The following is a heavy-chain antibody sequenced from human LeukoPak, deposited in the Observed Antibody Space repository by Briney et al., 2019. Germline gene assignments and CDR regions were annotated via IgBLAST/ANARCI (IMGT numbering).Heavy chain of an antibody. CDR3: ARAFGSGWYEGADY. D-gene: IGHD6-19*01. Sequence: SETLSLTCAVYGGSFSDYYWSWIRQPPGKGLEWIGYIYYSGSTNYNPSLKSRVTISVDTSKNQFSLKLSSVTAADTAVYYCARAFGSGWYEGADYWGQGTLVTVSS. J-gene: IGHJ4*02. CDR1: GGSFSDYY. V-gene: IGHV4-59*01. CDR2: IYYSGST.